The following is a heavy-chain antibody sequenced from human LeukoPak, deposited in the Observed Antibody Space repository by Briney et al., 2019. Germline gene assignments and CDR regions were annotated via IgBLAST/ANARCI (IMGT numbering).Heavy chain of an antibody. CDR3: ARGTIENFVWTGIAAAGPYFDY. J-gene: IGHJ4*02. Sequence: ASVKVSCKASGGTFSSYAISWVRQAPGQGLEWMGGIIPIFGTANYAQKFQGRVTITADESTSTAYMELSSLRSEDTAVYYCARGTIENFVWTGIAAAGPYFDYWGQGTLVTVSS. V-gene: IGHV1-69*13. CDR1: GGTFSSYA. CDR2: IIPIFGTA. D-gene: IGHD6-13*01.